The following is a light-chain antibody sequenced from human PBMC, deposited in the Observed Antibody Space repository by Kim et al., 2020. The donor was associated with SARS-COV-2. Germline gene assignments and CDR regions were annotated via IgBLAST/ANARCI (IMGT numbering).Light chain of an antibody. CDR1: KLGDKY. Sequence: ELTQPPSVSVSPGQTASITCSGDKLGDKYACWYQQKPGQSPVLVIYQDSKRPSGIPERFSGSNSGNTATLTISGTQAMDEADYFCQAWDSSTVVFGGGTQLTVL. J-gene: IGLJ2*01. CDR2: QDS. CDR3: QAWDSSTVV. V-gene: IGLV3-1*01.